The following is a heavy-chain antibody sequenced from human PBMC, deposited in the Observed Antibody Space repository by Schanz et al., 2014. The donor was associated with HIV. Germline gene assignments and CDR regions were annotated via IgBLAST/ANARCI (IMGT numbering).Heavy chain of an antibody. Sequence: QVQLVESGGGVVQPGRSLRLSCAVSGFIFSNYGMHWVRQAPGKGLEWGAVISYDGSNKYYAGSVKGRFTIARDNSKNTLYLQMNSLRAEDTAVYYCAKGLRQWLVLGGSDYWGQGTLVTVSS. V-gene: IGHV3-30*18. CDR3: AKGLRQWLVLGGSDY. CDR1: GFIFSNYG. CDR2: ISYDGSNK. J-gene: IGHJ4*02. D-gene: IGHD6-19*01.